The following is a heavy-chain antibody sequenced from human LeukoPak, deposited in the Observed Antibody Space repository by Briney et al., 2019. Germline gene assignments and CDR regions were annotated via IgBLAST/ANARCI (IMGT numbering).Heavy chain of an antibody. CDR1: GYSISSGYY. J-gene: IGHJ5*02. Sequence: SETLSLTCTVSGYSISSGYYWGWIRQPPGKGLEWIGSIYHSGSTYYNPSLKSRVTISVDTSKNQFSLKLSSVTAADTAVYYCARTGAPSATNFQTNWLDPWGQGTLVTVSS. CDR3: ARTGAPSATNFQTNWLDP. V-gene: IGHV4-38-2*02. D-gene: IGHD2-2*01. CDR2: IYHSGST.